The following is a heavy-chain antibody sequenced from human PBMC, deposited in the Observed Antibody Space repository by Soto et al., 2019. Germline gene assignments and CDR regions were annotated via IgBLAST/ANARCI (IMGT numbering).Heavy chain of an antibody. CDR1: GFIFRIYH. D-gene: IGHD1-7*01. CDR2: ISPTGGTR. Sequence: RRSLRRSCATSGFIFRIYHMSWVRQSPGKGLEWVSGISPTGGTRYYADSVKGRFTISRDKSGNTLFLTLNSLRVDDTAIYYCAKLATELRTSPRDFDSWDEG. V-gene: IGHV3-23*01. J-gene: IGHJ4*02. CDR3: AKLATELRTSPRDFDS.